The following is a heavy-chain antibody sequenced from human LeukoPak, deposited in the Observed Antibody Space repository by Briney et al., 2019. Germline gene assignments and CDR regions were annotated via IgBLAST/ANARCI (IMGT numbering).Heavy chain of an antibody. V-gene: IGHV3-30*18. CDR1: GFTFSSYG. Sequence: GGSLRLSCAASGFTFSSYGVHWVRQAPGKGLEWVAVISYDGSDKYYADSVKGRFTISRDNSKSTLYLQMNSLRGEDTAVYYCAKDPGKFWSGHDYWGQGTLVTVSS. CDR2: ISYDGSDK. CDR3: AKDPGKFWSGHDY. D-gene: IGHD3-3*01. J-gene: IGHJ4*02.